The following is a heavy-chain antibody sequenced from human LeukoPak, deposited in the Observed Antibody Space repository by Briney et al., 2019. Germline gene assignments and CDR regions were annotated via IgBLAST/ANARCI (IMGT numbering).Heavy chain of an antibody. CDR3: ARQGVVGATGFDY. Sequence: SETLSLTCSVSGGSISGISYYWGWIRQPPGKGLEWIGNIYYSGSTYNNPSLESRVIISVDTSKNQFSLKLTSVTAADTAVYYCARQGVVGATGFDYWGQGTLVTVSS. CDR2: IYYSGST. CDR1: GGSISGISYY. V-gene: IGHV4-39*01. D-gene: IGHD1-26*01. J-gene: IGHJ4*02.